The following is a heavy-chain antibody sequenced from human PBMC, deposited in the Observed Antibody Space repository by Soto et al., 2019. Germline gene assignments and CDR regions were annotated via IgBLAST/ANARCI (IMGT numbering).Heavy chain of an antibody. CDR1: GGSVSSGSYY. CDR3: ARAAPAPQLRYFDWLLFLDY. J-gene: IGHJ4*02. CDR2: IYYSGST. D-gene: IGHD3-9*01. Sequence: SETLSLTCTVSGGSVSSGSYYWSWIRQPPGKGLEWIGYIYYSGSTNYNPSLKSRVTISVDTSKNQFSLKLSSVTAADTAVYYCARAAPAPQLRYFDWLLFLDYWGQGTLVTVSS. V-gene: IGHV4-61*01.